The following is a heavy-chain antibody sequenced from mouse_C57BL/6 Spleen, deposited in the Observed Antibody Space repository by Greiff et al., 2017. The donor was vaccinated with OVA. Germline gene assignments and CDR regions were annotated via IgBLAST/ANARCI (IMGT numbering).Heavy chain of an antibody. CDR1: GYAFTNYL. Sequence: QVQLKESGAELVRPGTSVKVSCKASGYAFTNYLIEWVKQRPGQGLEWIGVINPGSGGTNYNEKFKGKATLTADKSSSTAYMQLSSLTSEDSAVYFCARPYYGSSSFAYWGQGTLVTVSA. V-gene: IGHV1-54*01. D-gene: IGHD1-1*01. J-gene: IGHJ3*01. CDR3: ARPYYGSSSFAY. CDR2: INPGSGGT.